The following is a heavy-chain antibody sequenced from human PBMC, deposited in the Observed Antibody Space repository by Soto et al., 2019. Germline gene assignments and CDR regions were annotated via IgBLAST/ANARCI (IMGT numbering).Heavy chain of an antibody. J-gene: IGHJ1*01. V-gene: IGHV1-8*01. CDR3: ARPTNDSRAAH. D-gene: IGHD2-8*01. Sequence: QVQLVQSGAEVKKPGASVKVSCKASGYTFTSYDINWVRQATGQGLEWMGWMNPNSGNTGYAQRFQGRVTMTRNTSISTAYMALSSLRVVDTAVSCCARPTNDSRAAHWGQGSLVTVSP. CDR1: GYTFTSYD. CDR2: MNPNSGNT.